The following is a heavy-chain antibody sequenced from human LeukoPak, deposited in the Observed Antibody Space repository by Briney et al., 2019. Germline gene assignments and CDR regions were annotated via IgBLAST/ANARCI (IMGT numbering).Heavy chain of an antibody. Sequence: SVKVSCKASGGTFNNFGVNWVRQAPGQGLDWMGGVSPIFGAANYAQRFQGRITITADESTNTAFMEMSSLRSEDTAVYYCATLRLGQLSFDFWGQGTLVTVSS. CDR1: GGTFNNFG. CDR2: VSPIFGAA. J-gene: IGHJ4*02. V-gene: IGHV1-69*13. CDR3: ATLRLGQLSFDF. D-gene: IGHD3-16*02.